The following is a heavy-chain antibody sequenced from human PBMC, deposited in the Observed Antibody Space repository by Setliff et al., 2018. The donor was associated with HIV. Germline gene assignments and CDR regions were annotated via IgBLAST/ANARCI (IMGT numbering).Heavy chain of an antibody. CDR1: GGSISSSNW. D-gene: IGHD6-13*01. Sequence: PSETLSLTCAVSGGSISSSNWWSWVRQPPGKGLEWIGEIYHSGSTNYNPSLKSRITISVDTSKNQFSLKLSSVTAADTAVYYCAIKGAATGTGWFDPWGQGTLVTVSS. V-gene: IGHV4-4*02. CDR2: IYHSGST. J-gene: IGHJ5*02. CDR3: AIKGAATGTGWFDP.